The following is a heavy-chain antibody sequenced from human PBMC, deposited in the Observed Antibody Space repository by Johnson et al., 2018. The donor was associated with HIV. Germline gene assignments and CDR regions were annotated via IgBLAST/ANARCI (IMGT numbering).Heavy chain of an antibody. CDR2: ISGNGGTT. V-gene: IGHV3-66*02. D-gene: IGHD2-21*01. Sequence: VQLVESGGGLVQPGGSLRLSCAASGFTVSSNYMSWVRQAPGKGLEWVSVISGNGGTTYYADSVKGRFTISRDNSKNTLYLQMNSMTAEDTAVYYCAKGGVPYCGGDCYDAFDIWGQGTMVTVSS. CDR1: GFTVSSNY. CDR3: AKGGVPYCGGDCYDAFDI. J-gene: IGHJ3*02.